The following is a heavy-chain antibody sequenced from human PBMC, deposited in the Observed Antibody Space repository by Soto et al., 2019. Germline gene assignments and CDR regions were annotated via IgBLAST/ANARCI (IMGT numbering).Heavy chain of an antibody. V-gene: IGHV1-3*01. CDR3: TSDNKGRPDY. CDR1: GYTSTNYA. J-gene: IGHJ4*01. CDR2: INVGNGNT. Sequence: ASVKVSCRASGYTSTNYAVHWVRQAPGQGLQWIGWINVGNGNTKSSQKFQGRVTFSRDTSASTAYMEVSSLTSADTAVYYCTSDNKGRPDYWG.